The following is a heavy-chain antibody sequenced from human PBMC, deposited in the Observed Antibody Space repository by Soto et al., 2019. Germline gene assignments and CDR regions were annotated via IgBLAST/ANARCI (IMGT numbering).Heavy chain of an antibody. V-gene: IGHV1-69*12. CDR1: GGTFSSYA. Sequence: QVQLVQSGAEVKKPGSSVKVSCKASGGTFSSYAISWVRQAPGQGLEWMGGIIPIFGTANYAQKFQGRVRSTADESTSTAYMELSSLRSEDTGVYYCARPRAKMATTPWYFDYWGQGTLVTVSS. CDR2: IIPIFGTA. J-gene: IGHJ4*02. D-gene: IGHD5-12*01. CDR3: ARPRAKMATTPWYFDY.